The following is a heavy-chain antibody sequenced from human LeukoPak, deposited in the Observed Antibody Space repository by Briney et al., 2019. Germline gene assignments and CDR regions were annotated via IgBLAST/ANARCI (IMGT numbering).Heavy chain of an antibody. J-gene: IGHJ4*02. CDR3: ARATVYCSGGSCRPVRDY. CDR1: GFTFDDYA. CDR2: ISWDGGST. Sequence: GGSLRLSCAASGFTFDDYAMHWVRQAPGKGLEWVSLISWDGGSTYYADSVKGRFTISRDNSKNSLYLQMNSLRAEDTALYYCARATVYCSGGSCRPVRDYWGQGTLVTVSS. V-gene: IGHV3-43D*03. D-gene: IGHD2-15*01.